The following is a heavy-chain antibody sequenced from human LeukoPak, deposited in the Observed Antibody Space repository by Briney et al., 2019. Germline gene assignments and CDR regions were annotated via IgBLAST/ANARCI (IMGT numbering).Heavy chain of an antibody. CDR1: GGSFSGYY. Sequence: SETLSLTCAAYGGSFSGYYWSWIRQPPGKGLEWIGEINHSGSTNYNPSLKSRVTISVDTSKNQFSLKLSSVTAADTAVYYCARDKRGSFDYWGQGTLVTVSS. J-gene: IGHJ4*02. V-gene: IGHV4-34*01. CDR3: ARDKRGSFDY. CDR2: INHSGST.